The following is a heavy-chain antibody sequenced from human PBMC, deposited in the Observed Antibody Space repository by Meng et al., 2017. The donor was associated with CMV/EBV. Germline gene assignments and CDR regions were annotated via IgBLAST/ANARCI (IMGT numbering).Heavy chain of an antibody. CDR3: AREGRYSYPHH. J-gene: IGHJ5*02. CDR1: GFTFSSYS. V-gene: IGHV3-48*04. Sequence: GESLKISCAASGFTFSSYSMNWVRQAPGKGLEWVSYISSSSSTIYYADSVKGRFTISRDNAKNSLYLQMNSLRAEDTAVYYCAREGRYSYPHHWGQGTLVTVSS. D-gene: IGHD1-26*01. CDR2: ISSSSSTI.